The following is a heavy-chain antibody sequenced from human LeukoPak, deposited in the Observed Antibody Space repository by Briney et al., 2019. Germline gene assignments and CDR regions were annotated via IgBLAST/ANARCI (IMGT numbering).Heavy chain of an antibody. J-gene: IGHJ3*02. Sequence: PGRSLRLSCAASGFTFSSYGMHWVRQAPGKGLEWVAVISYDGSNKYYADSVKGRFTTSRDNSKNTLYLQMNSLRAEDTAVNYCAKEDLWLGELLYFRSACNIWGQGPRVTVSS. CDR1: GFTFSSYG. CDR3: AKEDLWLGELLYFRSACNI. V-gene: IGHV3-30*18. D-gene: IGHD3-10*01. CDR2: ISYDGSNK.